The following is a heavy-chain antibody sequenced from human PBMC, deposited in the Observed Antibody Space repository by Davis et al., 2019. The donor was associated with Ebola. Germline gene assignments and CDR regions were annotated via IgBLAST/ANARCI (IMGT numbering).Heavy chain of an antibody. D-gene: IGHD1-26*01. V-gene: IGHV4-4*07. Sequence: PSETLSLTCTVSGGSMSNYYWDWIRQPAGKRLEWIGRIYSSGSTNYNPSLKSRVSMSVDTSKKQFSLRLSSVTAADTAIYYCARDRRVGPTVHMEVWGKGATVTVSS. CDR1: GGSMSNYY. CDR3: ARDRRVGPTVHMEV. J-gene: IGHJ6*03. CDR2: IYSSGST.